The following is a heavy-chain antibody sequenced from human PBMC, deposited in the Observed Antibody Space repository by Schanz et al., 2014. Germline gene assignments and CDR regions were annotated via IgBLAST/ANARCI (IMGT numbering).Heavy chain of an antibody. CDR3: ARDAVALVPEYFMDV. CDR2: ISGSGGDT. Sequence: EVQLLESGGGLVQPGGSLRLSCAASGFSFSIFAMTWVRQAPGQGLEWVSTISGSGGDTYPADSVKGRFTISRDNSMNTLHLQMDGLRVEDTAVYYCARDAVALVPEYFMDVWGKGTPVTVSS. V-gene: IGHV3-23*01. CDR1: GFSFSIFA. D-gene: IGHD2-15*01. J-gene: IGHJ6*03.